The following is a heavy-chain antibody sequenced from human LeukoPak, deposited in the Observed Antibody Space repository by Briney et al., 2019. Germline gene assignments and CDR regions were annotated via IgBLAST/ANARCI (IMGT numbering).Heavy chain of an antibody. CDR2: IYYSGNT. CDR1: GGSISTSAYY. D-gene: IGHD3-16*01. Sequence: PSETLSLTCIVSGGSISTSAYYWGWIRQPPGEGLQWIGSIYYSGNTYYNSSLKSRVTISVDTSKNQFSLKLSSVTAADTAVYYCARVRGGFDYWGQGTLVTVSS. CDR3: ARVRGGFDY. J-gene: IGHJ4*02. V-gene: IGHV4-39*01.